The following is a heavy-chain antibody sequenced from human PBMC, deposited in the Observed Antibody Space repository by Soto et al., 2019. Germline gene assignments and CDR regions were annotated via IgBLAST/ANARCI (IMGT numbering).Heavy chain of an antibody. D-gene: IGHD1-1*01. V-gene: IGHV3-23*04. CDR2: ISHSGNT. Sequence: EVQLVESGGGLIQPGGSLRLSCAVSGFTFSSYGMRWVRQAPGQGLEWVSSISHSGNTYYSDSVKGRFTISRDNSKNTLYLQMDSLRAEDTATYYCAKLLHNSHYNVMDVWGRGTTVTVSS. CDR3: AKLLHNSHYNVMDV. CDR1: GFTFSSYG. J-gene: IGHJ6*02.